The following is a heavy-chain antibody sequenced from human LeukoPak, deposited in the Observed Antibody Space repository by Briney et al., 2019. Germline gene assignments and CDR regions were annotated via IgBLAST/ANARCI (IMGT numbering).Heavy chain of an antibody. J-gene: IGHJ3*02. Sequence: PGGSLRLSCAASGFTLISSDMNWVRQAPGKGLEWVASISSNSRNTHYADSLKGRSTISRDNAKNSLYLQMNSLRAEDTAVYYCARILSSSHAFDIWGQGTMVTVSS. CDR3: ARILSSSHAFDI. CDR2: ISSNSRNT. D-gene: IGHD6-13*01. CDR1: GFTLISSD. V-gene: IGHV3-21*01.